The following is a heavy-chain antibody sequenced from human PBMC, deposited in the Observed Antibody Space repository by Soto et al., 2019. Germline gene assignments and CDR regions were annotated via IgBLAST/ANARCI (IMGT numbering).Heavy chain of an antibody. V-gene: IGHV4-59*01. CDR3: ARDPGYCSSTSCSDPEGFDY. CDR2: IYYSGST. Sequence: PSETLSLTCTVSGGSISSYYWSWIRQPPGKGLEWIGYIYYSGSTNYNPSLKSRVTISVDTSKNQFSLKLSSVTAADTAVYYCARDPGYCSSTSCSDPEGFDYWGQGTLVTVSS. D-gene: IGHD2-2*01. CDR1: GGSISSYY. J-gene: IGHJ4*02.